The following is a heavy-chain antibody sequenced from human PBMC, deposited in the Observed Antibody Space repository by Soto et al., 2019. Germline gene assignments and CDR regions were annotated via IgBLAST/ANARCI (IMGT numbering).Heavy chain of an antibody. CDR2: ISWNSGSI. CDR3: AGRPTTVTTHWYFDL. D-gene: IGHD4-17*01. J-gene: IGHJ2*01. V-gene: IGHV3-9*01. CDR1: GFTFDDYA. Sequence: EVQLVESGGGLVQPGRSLRLSCAASGFTFDDYAMHWVRQAPGKGLEWVSGISWNSGSIGYADSVKGRFTISRDNAKNSLYLQMNSLSAEDTALYYCAGRPTTVTTHWYFDLWGRGTLVTVSS.